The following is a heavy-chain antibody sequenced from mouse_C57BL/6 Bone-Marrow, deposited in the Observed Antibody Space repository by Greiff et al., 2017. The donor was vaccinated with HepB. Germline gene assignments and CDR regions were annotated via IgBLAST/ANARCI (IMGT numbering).Heavy chain of an antibody. CDR3: ARQFFAY. J-gene: IGHJ3*01. CDR2: ISSGGSYT. V-gene: IGHV5-6*01. Sequence: EVKVIESGGDLVKPGGSLKLSCAASGLTFSSYGMSWVRQTPDKRLEWVATISSGGSYTYYPDSVKGRFTISRDNAKNTLYLQMSSLKSEDTAMYYCARQFFAYWGQGTLVTVSA. CDR1: GLTFSSYG.